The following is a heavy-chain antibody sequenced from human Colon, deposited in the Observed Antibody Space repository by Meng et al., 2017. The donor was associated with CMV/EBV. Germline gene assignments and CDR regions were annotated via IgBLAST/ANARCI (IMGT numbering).Heavy chain of an antibody. Sequence: GESLKISCAASGFTFSSYAMSWVRQAPGKGLEWVSAISGSGGSTYYADSVKGRFTISRDNSKNTLYLQMNSLRAEDTAVYYCAQWLAQGVYYYGMDVWGQGTTVTAP. CDR2: ISGSGGST. CDR3: AQWLAQGVYYYGMDV. J-gene: IGHJ6*02. D-gene: IGHD6-19*01. V-gene: IGHV3-23*01. CDR1: GFTFSSYA.